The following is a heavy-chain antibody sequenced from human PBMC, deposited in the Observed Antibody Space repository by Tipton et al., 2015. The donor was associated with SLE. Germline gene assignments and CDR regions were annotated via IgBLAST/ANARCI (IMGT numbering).Heavy chain of an antibody. CDR1: GFTFSSYW. Sequence: SLRLSCAASGFTFSSYWMHWVRQGPGKGLVWVSRIYSDGSSTNYADSVKGRFTISRDNAKNTLYLQMNSLRAEDTGVYYCAKGRGVLMVYALDYWGQGTLVTVSS. J-gene: IGHJ4*02. CDR3: AKGRGVLMVYALDY. D-gene: IGHD2-8*01. CDR2: IYSDGSST. V-gene: IGHV3-74*01.